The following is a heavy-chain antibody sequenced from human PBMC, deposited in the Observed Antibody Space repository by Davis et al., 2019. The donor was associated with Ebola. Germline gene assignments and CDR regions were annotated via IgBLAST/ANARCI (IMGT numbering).Heavy chain of an antibody. CDR2: IRYDGSNK. D-gene: IGHD6-19*01. J-gene: IGHJ4*02. CDR1: GFTFSSYG. CDR3: AKEASAVAGPGFFDY. V-gene: IGHV3-30*02. Sequence: GESLKISCAASGFTFSSYGMHWVRQAPGKGLEWVAFIRYDGSNKYYADSVKGRFTISRDNSKNTLYLQMNSLRAEDTAVYYCAKEASAVAGPGFFDYWGQGTLVTVSS.